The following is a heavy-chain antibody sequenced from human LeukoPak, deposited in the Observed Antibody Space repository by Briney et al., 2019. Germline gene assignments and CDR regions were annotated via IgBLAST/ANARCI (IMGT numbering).Heavy chain of an antibody. CDR3: ARDDYSNFDY. D-gene: IGHD4-11*01. CDR2: IIPILGIA. CDR1: GGTFSSYA. V-gene: IGHV1-69*04. J-gene: IGHJ4*02. Sequence: GASMKVSCKASGGTFSSYAISWVRQAPGQGLEWMGRIIPILGIANYAQKFQGRVTITADKSTSTAYMELSSLRSEDTAVYYCARDDYSNFDYWGQGTLVTVSS.